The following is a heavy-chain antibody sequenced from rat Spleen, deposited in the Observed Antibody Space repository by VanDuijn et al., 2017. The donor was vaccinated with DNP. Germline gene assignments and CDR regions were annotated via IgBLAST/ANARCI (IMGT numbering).Heavy chain of an antibody. D-gene: IGHD1-11*01. V-gene: IGHV2-41*01. CDR2: IWNTGGT. CDR3: ARGGRGGSMNV. J-gene: IGHJ4*01. CDR1: GFSLTNYN. Sequence: QVQLKESGPGLVQPSQTLSLTCTVAGFSLTNYNMHWVRQPPGKDLEWMGGIWNTGGTLYNSALKSRLSISKDTSKSQVFLELNSLQTEDTATYYCARGGRGGSMNVWGQGTSVTVSS.